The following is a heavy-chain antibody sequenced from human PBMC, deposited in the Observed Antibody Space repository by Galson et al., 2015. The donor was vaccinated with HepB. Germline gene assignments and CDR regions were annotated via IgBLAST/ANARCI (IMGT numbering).Heavy chain of an antibody. D-gene: IGHD6-19*01. CDR1: GFTFNNYA. Sequence: SLRLSCAASGFTFNNYAMNWVRQAPGKGLEWVSSISSNGGSTYYAESVKGRLTISRDKPRNTLYLQMNSLRAEDTAVYYCARDKEEYGNDWYGFYYFDSWGQGTLVTFSS. V-gene: IGHV3-23*01. CDR2: ISSNGGST. J-gene: IGHJ4*02. CDR3: ARDKEEYGNDWYGFYYFDS.